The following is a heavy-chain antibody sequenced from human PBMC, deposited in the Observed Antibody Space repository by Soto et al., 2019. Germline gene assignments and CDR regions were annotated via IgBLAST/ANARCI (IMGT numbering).Heavy chain of an antibody. V-gene: IGHV1-46*01. Sequence: ASVKGSCKASGYTTTSYYMHWVRQAPGQGLEWMGIINPSGGSTSYAQKFQGRVTMTRDTSTSTVYMELSSLRSEDTAVYYCARAKDSSGYQPVYYYYGMDVWGQGTTVTVSS. CDR1: GYTTTSYY. CDR3: ARAKDSSGYQPVYYYYGMDV. CDR2: INPSGGST. J-gene: IGHJ6*02. D-gene: IGHD3-22*01.